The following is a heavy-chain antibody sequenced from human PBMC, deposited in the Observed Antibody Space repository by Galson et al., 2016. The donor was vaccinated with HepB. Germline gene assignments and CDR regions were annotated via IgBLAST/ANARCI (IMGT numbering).Heavy chain of an antibody. D-gene: IGHD2-2*02. CDR1: GFTFSSYG. CDR2: IWYDGNSK. CDR3: ARDLSPAAAIPRLGN. Sequence: SLRLSCAASGFTFSSYGMHWVRQAPGKGLEWVAVIWYDGNSKYNVDSVKGRFTISRDNSKNTLYLQMNSLRSEDTAVYYCARDLSPAAAIPRLGNWGQGTLVTVSS. V-gene: IGHV3-33*01. J-gene: IGHJ4*02.